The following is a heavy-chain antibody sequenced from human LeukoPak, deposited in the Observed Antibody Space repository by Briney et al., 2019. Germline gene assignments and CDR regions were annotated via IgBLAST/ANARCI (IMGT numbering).Heavy chain of an antibody. CDR1: GFTFSSSW. V-gene: IGHV3-74*01. J-gene: IGHJ4*02. D-gene: IGHD3-10*01. CDR2: INSDGSTT. Sequence: PGGSLRLSCAASGFTFSSSWMHWVRQAPGKGLVWVSRINSDGSTTIYADSVKGRLTISRDNAKNTLYLQMNSLRAEDTAMYYCARDQSSDYGSGSSLDYWGQGTLVTVSS. CDR3: ARDQSSDYGSGSSLDY.